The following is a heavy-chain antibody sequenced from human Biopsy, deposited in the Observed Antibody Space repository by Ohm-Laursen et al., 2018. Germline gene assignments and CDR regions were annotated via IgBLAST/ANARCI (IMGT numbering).Heavy chain of an antibody. J-gene: IGHJ6*02. D-gene: IGHD2/OR15-2a*01. CDR1: GGSISSDY. CDR2: IYYSGST. CDR3: ARATNSTGWPYYYFYGMDV. V-gene: IGHV4-59*07. Sequence: SDTLSLTCTVSGGSISSDYWRWIRKPPGKGLEWIGYIYYSGSTNCNPSLKSRVTISVDTSKNQFSLRLNSVTAADTAVYYCARATNSTGWPYYYFYGMDVWGQGTTVTVSS.